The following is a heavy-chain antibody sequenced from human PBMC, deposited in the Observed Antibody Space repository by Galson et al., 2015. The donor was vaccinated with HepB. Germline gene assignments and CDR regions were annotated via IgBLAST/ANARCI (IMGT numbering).Heavy chain of an antibody. CDR1: GYTFTSYA. V-gene: IGHV1-3*01. CDR2: INAGNGNT. J-gene: IGHJ4*02. Sequence: SVKVSCKASGYTFTSYAMHWVRQAPGQRLEWMGWINAGNGNTKYSQKFQGRVTITRDTSASTAYMELSSLRSEDTAVYYCARDRVATDYYDSSGYYVNLDYWGQGTLVTVSS. CDR3: ARDRVATDYYDSSGYYVNLDY. D-gene: IGHD3-22*01.